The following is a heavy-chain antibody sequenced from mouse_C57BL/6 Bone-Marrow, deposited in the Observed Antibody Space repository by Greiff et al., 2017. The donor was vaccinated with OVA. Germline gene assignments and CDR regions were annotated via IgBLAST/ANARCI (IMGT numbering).Heavy chain of an antibody. Sequence: LQESGAELVMPGASVKLSCKASGYTFTSYWMHWVKQRPGQGLEWIGEIDPSDSYTNYNQKFKGKSTLTVDKSSSTAYMQLSSLTSEDSAVYYCAREEYYGSSPCVWGTGTTVTVSS. J-gene: IGHJ1*03. V-gene: IGHV1-69*01. CDR2: IDPSDSYT. D-gene: IGHD1-1*01. CDR3: AREEYYGSSPCV. CDR1: GYTFTSYW.